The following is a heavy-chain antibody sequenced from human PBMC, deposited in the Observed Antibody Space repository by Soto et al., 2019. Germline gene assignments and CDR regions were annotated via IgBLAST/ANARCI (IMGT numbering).Heavy chain of an antibody. CDR2: TYYRSKWYN. D-gene: IGHD2-2*01. J-gene: IGHJ4*02. Sequence: SQTLSLTCALSGASVSSNSSSWNWIRQSPSRGLEWLGRTYYRSKWYNDYALSVKSRITINPDTSKNQFSLQLNSVTPEDTAVYYCARGHCSSGCRIDYWGQGTLVTVSS. CDR1: GASVSSNSSS. V-gene: IGHV6-1*01. CDR3: ARGHCSSGCRIDY.